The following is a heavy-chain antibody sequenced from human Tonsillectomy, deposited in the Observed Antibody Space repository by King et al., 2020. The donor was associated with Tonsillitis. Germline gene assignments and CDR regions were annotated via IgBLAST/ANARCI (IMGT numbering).Heavy chain of an antibody. Sequence: QLQESGPGLVKPSETLSLTCTVSNGSITSYYWSWIRQPPGKGLEWIGYIYYSGSTNYDPSLKSRATISIDTSKNQFSLKLNFVTAADTAMYYCARQPRGSYAWLVAFDSWGQGTLVTVSS. CDR2: IYYSGST. CDR1: NGSITSYY. V-gene: IGHV4-59*08. J-gene: IGHJ4*02. D-gene: IGHD6-19*01. CDR3: ARQPRGSYAWLVAFDS.